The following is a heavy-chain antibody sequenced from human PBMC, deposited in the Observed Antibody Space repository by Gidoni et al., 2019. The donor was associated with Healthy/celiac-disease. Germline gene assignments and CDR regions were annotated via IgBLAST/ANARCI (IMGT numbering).Heavy chain of an antibody. V-gene: IGHV3-21*01. J-gene: IGHJ4*02. CDR3: AREGYCSGGSCYSSSLDY. Sequence: EVQLVESGGGLVKPGGSLRLSCAASGVTFSSYSMNWVRQAPGQGLEWVSSISSSSSYIYYADSVKGRFTISRDNAKNSLYLQMNSLRAEDTAVYYCAREGYCSGGSCYSSSLDYWGQGTLVTVSS. CDR2: ISSSSSYI. D-gene: IGHD2-15*01. CDR1: GVTFSSYS.